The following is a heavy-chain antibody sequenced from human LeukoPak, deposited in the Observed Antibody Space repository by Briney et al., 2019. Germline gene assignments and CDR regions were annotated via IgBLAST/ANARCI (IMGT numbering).Heavy chain of an antibody. V-gene: IGHV3-53*01. CDR2: IYADGST. Sequence: GGSLRLSCAASGFADRTHFMSWVRQAPGKRLEWVAVIYADGSTYYADSVKGRFTISRDNSKNTLYLQMNSLRAEDTVVYYCARSGAGWFDCWVQGTLVTVRS. D-gene: IGHD6-19*01. J-gene: IGHJ4*02. CDR3: ARSGAGWFDC. CDR1: GFADRTHF.